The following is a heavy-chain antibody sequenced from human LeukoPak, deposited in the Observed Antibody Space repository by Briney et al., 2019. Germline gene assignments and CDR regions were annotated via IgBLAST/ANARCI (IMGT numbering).Heavy chain of an antibody. V-gene: IGHV4-30-2*03. CDR3: ARHERCSSINCIYNWFDP. CDR1: GGSISSGGYY. CDR2: IYHSGST. D-gene: IGHD2-2*01. Sequence: SQTLSLTCTVSGGSISSGGYYWSWIRQPPRKGLEWIGEIYHSGSTNYNPSLKSRVTIFVDPSKNQFSLNLRSVTAADTAVYYCARHERCSSINCIYNWFDPWGQGTLVIVSS. J-gene: IGHJ5*02.